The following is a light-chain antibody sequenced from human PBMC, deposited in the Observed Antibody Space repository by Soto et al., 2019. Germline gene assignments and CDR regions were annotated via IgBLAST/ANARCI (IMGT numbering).Light chain of an antibody. Sequence: DIQMTQSPASLSASLGDRATITCRASQGIGVYLAWFQQKPGKVPKLLIYAASALQSGVPSRFSGSGSGTDFTLTISSLQPEDIATYYCQKYNSAPLTFGGGTKVDIK. CDR2: AAS. CDR3: QKYNSAPLT. V-gene: IGKV1-27*01. CDR1: QGIGVY. J-gene: IGKJ4*01.